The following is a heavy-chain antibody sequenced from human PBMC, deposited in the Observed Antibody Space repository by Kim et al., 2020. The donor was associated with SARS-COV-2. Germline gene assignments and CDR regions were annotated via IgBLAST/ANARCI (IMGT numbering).Heavy chain of an antibody. D-gene: IGHD1-26*01. CDR1: GFTFSSYS. V-gene: IGHV3-48*02. J-gene: IGHJ3*02. Sequence: GGSLRLSCAASGFTFSSYSMNWVRQAPGKGLEWVSYISSSSRTIYYAASVKGRFTISRDNAKNSLYLQMNSLRDEDTAVYYCAIEPYFSRLTAVAIWGQGTMVAVSS. CDR3: AIEPYFSRLTAVAI. CDR2: ISSSSRTI.